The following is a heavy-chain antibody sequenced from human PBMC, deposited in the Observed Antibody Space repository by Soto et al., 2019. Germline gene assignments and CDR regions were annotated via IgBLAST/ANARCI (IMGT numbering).Heavy chain of an antibody. D-gene: IGHD2-15*01. CDR2: IWSAGLT. V-gene: IGHV3-53*01. J-gene: IGHJ5*02. Sequence: GGSLRLSCAASGFTVSSKYMNWVRQAPGKGLEWVSIIWSAGLTYYADSVRGRFTISRDISKNILFLQMNNLRAEDSAIYYCARELPPDLWGQGTLVTVS. CDR3: ARELPPDL. CDR1: GFTVSSKY.